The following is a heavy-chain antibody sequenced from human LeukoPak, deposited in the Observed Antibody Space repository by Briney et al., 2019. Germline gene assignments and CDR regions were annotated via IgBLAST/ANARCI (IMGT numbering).Heavy chain of an antibody. Sequence: SETLSLTCTVSGASISSYYWSWVRQPPGKGLEWIGYIYYSGSTNYNPSLKSRVTISVDTSKNQFSLKLSSVTAADTAVYYCARRFGGDYYYYGMDVWGQGTTVTVSS. J-gene: IGHJ6*02. CDR2: IYYSGST. CDR3: ARRFGGDYYYYGMDV. D-gene: IGHD3-10*01. V-gene: IGHV4-59*08. CDR1: GASISSYY.